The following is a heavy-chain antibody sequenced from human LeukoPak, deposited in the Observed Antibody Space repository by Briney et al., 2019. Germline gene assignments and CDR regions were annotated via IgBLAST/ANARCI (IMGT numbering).Heavy chain of an antibody. CDR2: ISSSGSTI. V-gene: IGHV3-11*01. D-gene: IGHD2-2*01. CDR3: ARDGEGCSSTSCLSYYYYYGMDV. J-gene: IGHJ6*02. Sequence: GGSLRLSCAASGFTFSDYYMSWIRQAPGKGLEWVSYISSSGSTIYYADSVKGRFTISRDNAKNSLYLQMNSLRAEDTAVHYCARDGEGCSSTSCLSYYYYYGMDVWGQGTTVTVSS. CDR1: GFTFSDYY.